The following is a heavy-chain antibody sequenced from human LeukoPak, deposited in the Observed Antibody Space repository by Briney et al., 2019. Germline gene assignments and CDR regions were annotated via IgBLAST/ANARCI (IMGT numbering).Heavy chain of an antibody. J-gene: IGHJ4*02. D-gene: IGHD3-10*01. V-gene: IGHV3-48*03. CDR3: PRGRGAVRDFVDY. CDR2: ISSSGSTI. CDR1: VFSISTYA. Sequence: PGGSLRLSCAASVFSISTYAMHWVRQAPGKGLGWGSYISSSGSTIYYADSVKDRFTISRDNAKNSLYLQVNSLRVEDTAVYYCPRGRGAVRDFVDYWGQGTLVTVSS.